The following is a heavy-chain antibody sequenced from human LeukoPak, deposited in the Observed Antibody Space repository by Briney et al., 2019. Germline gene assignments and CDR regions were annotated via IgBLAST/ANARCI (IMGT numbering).Heavy chain of an antibody. Sequence: PGGSLGLSCAASGFTFSSYAMSWVRQAPGKGLEWVSAISGSGGSTYYADSVKGRFTISRDNSKNTLYLQMNSLRAEDTAVYYCAKDEGDIVVVPAADHPFDYWGQGTLVTVSS. CDR2: ISGSGGST. V-gene: IGHV3-23*01. D-gene: IGHD2-2*01. CDR3: AKDEGDIVVVPAADHPFDY. CDR1: GFTFSSYA. J-gene: IGHJ4*02.